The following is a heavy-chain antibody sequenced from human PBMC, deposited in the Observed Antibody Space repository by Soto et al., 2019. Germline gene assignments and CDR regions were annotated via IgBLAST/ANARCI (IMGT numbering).Heavy chain of an antibody. Sequence: SVKVSCKASGGTFSSYAISWVRQAPGQGLEWMGGIIPIFGTANYAQKFQGRVTIAADESTSTAYMELSSLRSEDTAVYYCARVVVVAASTVYWFDPWGQGTLVTVSS. V-gene: IGHV1-69*13. CDR1: GGTFSSYA. D-gene: IGHD2-15*01. CDR3: ARVVVVAASTVYWFDP. J-gene: IGHJ5*02. CDR2: IIPIFGTA.